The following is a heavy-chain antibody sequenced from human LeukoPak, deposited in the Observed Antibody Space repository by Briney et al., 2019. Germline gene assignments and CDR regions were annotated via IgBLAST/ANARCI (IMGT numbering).Heavy chain of an antibody. CDR2: IYYSGSTDYSGST. CDR3: ARQTMTTADAFDI. D-gene: IGHD4-17*01. CDR1: GGSISSHF. J-gene: IGHJ3*02. Sequence: SETLSLTCTVSGGSISSHFWSWIRQPPGKGLEWIAYIYYSGSTDYSGSTDYNPSLKSRVTISVDTSKKQFSLKLSSVTAGDTAVYYCARQTMTTADAFDIWGQGTMVTVSS. V-gene: IGHV4-59*08.